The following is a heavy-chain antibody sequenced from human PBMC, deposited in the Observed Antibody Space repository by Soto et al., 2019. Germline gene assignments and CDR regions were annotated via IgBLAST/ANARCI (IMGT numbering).Heavy chain of an antibody. CDR3: ARRPHCSGGICYYGLDN. J-gene: IGHJ4*02. CDR1: GYTFTNSD. V-gene: IGHV1-8*01. Sequence: QVQLVQSGAEVKKPGASVKVSCKASGYTFTNSDINWVRQAPGQGLEWMGWMNPDSGHPAYGQKFQGRVTLTTSTSTSTVYMEMRSLGSEDTAVYYCARRPHCSGGICYYGLDNWGQGTLVTVSS. CDR2: MNPDSGHP. D-gene: IGHD2-15*01.